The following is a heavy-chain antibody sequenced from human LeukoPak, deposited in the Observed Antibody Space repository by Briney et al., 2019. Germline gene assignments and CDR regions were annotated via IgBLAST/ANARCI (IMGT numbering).Heavy chain of an antibody. CDR2: ISGSGGGT. V-gene: IGHV3-23*01. Sequence: PGGSLRLSCAASGFTFSSYAMSWVRQAPGKGREGVSAISGSGGGTYCADSVKGRFTISRDNSKSTLYLQMNSLRAEDTAVYYCAKRYLFTSEDYWGQGTLVTVSS. J-gene: IGHJ4*02. D-gene: IGHD1-14*01. CDR3: AKRYLFTSEDY. CDR1: GFTFSSYA.